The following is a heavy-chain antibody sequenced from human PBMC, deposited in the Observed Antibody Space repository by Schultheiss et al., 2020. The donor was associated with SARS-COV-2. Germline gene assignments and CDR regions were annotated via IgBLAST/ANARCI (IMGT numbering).Heavy chain of an antibody. CDR2: ISYDGSNK. J-gene: IGHJ6*03. V-gene: IGHV3-30*04. CDR1: GFTFSSYA. Sequence: GESLKISCAASGFTFSSYAMHWVRQAPGKGLEWVAVISYDGSNKYYADSVKGRFTISRDNSKNTLYLQMNSLRAEDTAVYYCARETLGYMDVWGKGTTVTVSS. CDR3: ARETLGYMDV.